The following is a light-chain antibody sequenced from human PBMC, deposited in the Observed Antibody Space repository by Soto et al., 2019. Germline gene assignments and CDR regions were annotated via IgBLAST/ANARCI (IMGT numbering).Light chain of an antibody. CDR2: ATS. J-gene: IGKJ2*01. CDR1: QSVSSSY. CDR3: QQYGSSSFT. Sequence: EIVLTQSPGTLSLSSGERATLSCRASQSVSSSYLAWYQQKPGQAPRLLVYATSSRATGIPDRFSGSGSGAVFTLTISRLAPEDLAVYYCQQYGSSSFTFGQGTKLEIK. V-gene: IGKV3-20*01.